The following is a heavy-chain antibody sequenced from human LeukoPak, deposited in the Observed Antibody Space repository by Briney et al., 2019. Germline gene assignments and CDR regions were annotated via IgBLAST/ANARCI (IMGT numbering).Heavy chain of an antibody. V-gene: IGHV1-18*01. CDR2: ISAYNGNT. CDR1: GYTFTSYG. CDR3: VRVAFCGGDCYSEGPQPSFDY. D-gene: IGHD2-21*02. Sequence: ASVKVSCKASGYTFTSYGISWVRQAPGQGLEWMGWISAYNGNTNYAQKPQGRVTMTTDTSTSTAYMELRSLRSDDTAVYYCVRVAFCGGDCYSEGPQPSFDYWGQGTLVTVSS. J-gene: IGHJ4*02.